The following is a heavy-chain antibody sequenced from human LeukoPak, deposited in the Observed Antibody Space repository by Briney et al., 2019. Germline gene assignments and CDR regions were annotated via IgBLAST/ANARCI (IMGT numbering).Heavy chain of an antibody. V-gene: IGHV3-21*01. CDR3: ARDPSGGDY. Sequence: PGGSLRLSCAASGFTFDDYAMHWVRQAPGKGLEWVSSISSSSSYIYYADSVKGRFTISRDDAKNSLYLQMNSLRAEDTAVYYCARDPSGGDYWGQGTLVTVSS. CDR2: ISSSSSYI. D-gene: IGHD4-23*01. J-gene: IGHJ4*02. CDR1: GFTFDDYA.